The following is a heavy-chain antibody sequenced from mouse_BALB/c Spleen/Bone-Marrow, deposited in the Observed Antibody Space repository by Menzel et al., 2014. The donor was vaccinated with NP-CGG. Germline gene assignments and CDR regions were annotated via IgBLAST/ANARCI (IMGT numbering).Heavy chain of an antibody. CDR1: GFSLTSYG. CDR2: IWAGGST. J-gene: IGHJ3*01. Sequence: VMLVESGPGLVAPSQSLSITCTVSGFSLTSYGVHWVRQPPGKGLEWLGVIWAGGSTNYNSALTSRLSISKDNSKSQVFLKMNSLQTGDTAMYYCARAAYRYDVTWFAYWGQGTLVTVSA. V-gene: IGHV2-9*02. D-gene: IGHD2-14*01. CDR3: ARAAYRYDVTWFAY.